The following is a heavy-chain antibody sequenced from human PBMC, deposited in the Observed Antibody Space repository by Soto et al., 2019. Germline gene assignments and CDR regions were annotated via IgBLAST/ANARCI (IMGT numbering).Heavy chain of an antibody. CDR1: GGSISSGDYY. V-gene: IGHV4-30-4*01. CDR2: IYYSGST. CDR3: ARFNLYYDFWSGYYGWFDP. J-gene: IGHJ5*02. D-gene: IGHD3-3*01. Sequence: TLSLTCTVSGGSISSGDYYWSWIRQPPGKGLEWIGYIYYSGSTYYNPSLKSRVTISVDTSKNQFSLKLSSVTAADTAVYYCARFNLYYDFWSGYYGWFDPWGQGTLVTVSS.